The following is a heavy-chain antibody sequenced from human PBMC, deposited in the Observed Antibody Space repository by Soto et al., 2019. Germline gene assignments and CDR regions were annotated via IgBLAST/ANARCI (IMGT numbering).Heavy chain of an antibody. Sequence: QVQLVQSGAEVKKPGSSVKVSCTASGVTFSSYGISWVRQAPGQGLEWMGGIIPIFGTANYAQKFQGRVTITADESTSTAYMALSSLRSEDTAVYYCESGSKRCELNDAFDIWGKGTMVTVSS. V-gene: IGHV1-69*01. J-gene: IGHJ3*02. CDR2: IIPIFGTA. CDR1: GVTFSSYG. D-gene: IGHD1-26*01. CDR3: ESGSKRCELNDAFDI.